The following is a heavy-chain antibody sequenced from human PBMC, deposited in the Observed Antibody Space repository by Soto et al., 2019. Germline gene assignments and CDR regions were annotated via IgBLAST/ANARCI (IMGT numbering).Heavy chain of an antibody. Sequence: QVQLVQSGAEVKKPGSSVKVSCKASGGTFSSLNWVRQAPGQGLEWMGGIIPVFVRGDPAQKFQGRVTITADESTSTAYLELTSLRSEDTAVYYCASKPHSGSHFDYWGEGTLVTVSS. CDR3: ASKPHSGSHFDY. CDR2: IIPVFVRG. V-gene: IGHV1-69*01. J-gene: IGHJ4*02. CDR1: GGTFSS. D-gene: IGHD1-26*01.